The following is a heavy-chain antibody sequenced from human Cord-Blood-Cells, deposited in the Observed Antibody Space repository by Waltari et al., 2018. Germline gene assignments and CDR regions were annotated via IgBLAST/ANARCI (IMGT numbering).Heavy chain of an antibody. CDR1: GCPFSSYE. Sequence: EVQLVESGGGWVQPGGSLRLSCAATGCPFSSYEVNWVRQAPGKGLEWVSYISSSGSTIYYADSVKGRFTISRDNAKNSLYLQMNSLRAEDTAVYYCARDQGIAAAASYYGMDVWGQGTTVTVSS. CDR2: ISSSGSTI. CDR3: ARDQGIAAAASYYGMDV. D-gene: IGHD6-13*01. J-gene: IGHJ6*02. V-gene: IGHV3-48*03.